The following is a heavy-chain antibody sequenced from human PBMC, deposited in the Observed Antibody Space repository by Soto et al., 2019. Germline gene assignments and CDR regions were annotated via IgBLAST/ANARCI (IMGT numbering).Heavy chain of an antibody. CDR1: GGSVTSYY. CDR3: ARWRTTNPSLGLGY. D-gene: IGHD1-1*01. V-gene: IGHV4-59*02. CDR2: IYYRGST. J-gene: IGHJ4*02. Sequence: SATLSLTCTVSGGSVTSYYWSWIRQSPGKGLEWIGYIYYRGSTNYNPSLKSRVTITIDSSNNQFSLKLSSVTAADTAVYYCARWRTTNPSLGLGYWGPGTQLTVAS.